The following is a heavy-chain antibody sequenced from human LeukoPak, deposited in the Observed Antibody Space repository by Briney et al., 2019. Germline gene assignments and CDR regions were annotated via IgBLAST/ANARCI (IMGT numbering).Heavy chain of an antibody. CDR1: GGSIKNYY. V-gene: IGHV4-59*01. Sequence: SETLSLTCSVSGGSIKNYYWSWIRQPPGKGLEWLGNIYFGGTTDYNSSLKSRLTISVDTFKNQLSLNLQSVTAADTATYYCARQRSDTGGKKGVNWFDPWGQGTLVTVSS. CDR2: IYFGGTT. D-gene: IGHD4-23*01. CDR3: ARQRSDTGGKKGVNWFDP. J-gene: IGHJ5*02.